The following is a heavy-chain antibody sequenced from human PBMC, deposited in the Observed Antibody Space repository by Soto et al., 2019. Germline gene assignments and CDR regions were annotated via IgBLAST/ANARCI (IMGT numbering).Heavy chain of an antibody. CDR2: IYHSGST. D-gene: IGHD3-3*01. J-gene: IGHJ5*02. Sequence: ASETLSLTCAVSGYSISSGYYWGWIRQPPGKGLEWIGSIYHSGSTYYNPSLKSRVTISVDTSKNQFSLKLSSVTAADTAVYYCARADYDFWSGYSNWFDPGAREPWSPSPQ. CDR1: GYSISSGYY. V-gene: IGHV4-38-2*01. CDR3: ARADYDFWSGYSNWFDP.